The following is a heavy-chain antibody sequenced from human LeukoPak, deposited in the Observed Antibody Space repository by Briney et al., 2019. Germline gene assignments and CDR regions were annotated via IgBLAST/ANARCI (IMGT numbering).Heavy chain of an antibody. J-gene: IGHJ4*02. V-gene: IGHV4-59*01. Sequence: SETLSLTCTVSAGSISSYYWTWIRQPPGKGLEWIGYIYYSGSTNYNPSLKSRVAISLDTSENQFSLKLSSVIAADTAIYYCARGRPDFWTNFYTYFLDSWGQGTLVTVSS. CDR2: IYYSGST. CDR3: ARGRPDFWTNFYTYFLDS. CDR1: AGSISSYY. D-gene: IGHD3/OR15-3a*01.